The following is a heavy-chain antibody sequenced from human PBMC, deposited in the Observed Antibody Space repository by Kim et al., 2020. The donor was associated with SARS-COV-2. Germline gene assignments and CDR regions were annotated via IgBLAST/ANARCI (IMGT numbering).Heavy chain of an antibody. J-gene: IGHJ4*02. CDR2: IIGGGGNT. D-gene: IGHD3-3*01. CDR1: GFTFSNYA. V-gene: IGHV3-23*01. CDR3: ATGGHTSGFDY. Sequence: GGSLRLSCAASGFTFSNYAVTWLRQAPGKGPECVSIIGGGGNTPYAGSVMGRFTISRDSSRNTVLLQMNSLRAADTAVYYCATGGHTSGFDYWGLGTLVT.